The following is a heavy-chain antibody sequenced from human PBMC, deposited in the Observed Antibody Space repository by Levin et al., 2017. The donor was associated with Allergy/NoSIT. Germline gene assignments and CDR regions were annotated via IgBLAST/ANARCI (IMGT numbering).Heavy chain of an antibody. CDR2: ISSSGSTI. Sequence: GESLKISCAASGFTFSSYEMNWVRQAPGKGLEWVSYISSSGSTIYYADSVKGRFTISRDNAKNSLYLQMNSLRAEDTAVYYCARDDLRWGGATPDYWGQGTLVTVSS. CDR3: ARDDLRWGGATPDY. V-gene: IGHV3-48*03. D-gene: IGHD1-26*01. J-gene: IGHJ4*02. CDR1: GFTFSSYE.